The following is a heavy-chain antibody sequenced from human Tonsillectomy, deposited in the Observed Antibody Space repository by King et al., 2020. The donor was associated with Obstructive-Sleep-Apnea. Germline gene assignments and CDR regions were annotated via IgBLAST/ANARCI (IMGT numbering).Heavy chain of an antibody. J-gene: IGHJ3*02. Sequence: QLVQSGAEVKKPGASVKVSCKASGYIFPGYYIHWVRQAPGQGLEWLGWINPESGGTNYAQKFQGWVTMTRDTSISTAYMELSRLRSDDTAMYYCARSIRTYAFDIWGQGTMVTVSS. CDR3: ARSIRTYAFDI. CDR2: INPESGGT. CDR1: GYIFPGYY. V-gene: IGHV1-2*04.